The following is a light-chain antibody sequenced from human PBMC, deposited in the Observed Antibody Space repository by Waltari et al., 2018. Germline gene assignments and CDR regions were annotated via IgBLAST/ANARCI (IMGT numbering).Light chain of an antibody. Sequence: DIQMAQSPSTLSASVGDRVTITCRASQSISTWLAWYQQKPGKAPNLLIYKASALETGVPSRFSGSGSATDFILTISGLQPDDFATYFCQQYNSFPWTFGQGTKVEIK. CDR2: KAS. CDR1: QSISTW. V-gene: IGKV1-5*03. CDR3: QQYNSFPWT. J-gene: IGKJ1*01.